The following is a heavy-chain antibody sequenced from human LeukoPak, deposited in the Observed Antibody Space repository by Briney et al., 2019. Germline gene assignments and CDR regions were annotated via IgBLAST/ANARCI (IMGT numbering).Heavy chain of an antibody. CDR1: GGSSSGYY. V-gene: IGHV4-34*01. D-gene: IGHD5-18*01. CDR3: ARGRGRSPLWLVSTPLYFDY. CDR2: INHSGST. J-gene: IGHJ4*02. Sequence: SETLSLTCAVYGGSSSGYYWSWIRQPPGKGLEWIGEINHSGSTNYNPSLKSRVTISVDTSKNQFSLKLSSVTAADTAVYYCARGRGRSPLWLVSTPLYFDYWGQGTLVTVSS.